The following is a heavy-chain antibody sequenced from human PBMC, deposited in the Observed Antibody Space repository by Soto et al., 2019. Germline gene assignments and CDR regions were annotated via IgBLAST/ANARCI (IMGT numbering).Heavy chain of an antibody. CDR3: ARETPRYYDSSCYTIPDAFDI. Sequence: QVQLQESGPGLVKPSQTLSLTCTVYGGSISSGGYYWSWIRQHPGKGLEWIGYIYYSGSTYYNPSLKSRVTISVDTSKNQFSLKLSSVTAADTAMYYCARETPRYYDSSCYTIPDAFDIWGQGTMVTVSS. J-gene: IGHJ3*02. CDR2: IYYSGST. D-gene: IGHD3-22*01. V-gene: IGHV4-31*03. CDR1: GGSISSGGYY.